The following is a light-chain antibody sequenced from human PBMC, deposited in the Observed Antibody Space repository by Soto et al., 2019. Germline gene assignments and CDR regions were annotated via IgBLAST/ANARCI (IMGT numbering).Light chain of an antibody. J-gene: IGLJ1*01. Sequence: QSALTQPASVSGSPGQSIAISCPGTSSDVGGYNYVSWHQQHPGKAPKVLISVVSNRPSGVSNRFSGSKSGNTASLTISGLQAEDEADYYCSAYRSGGTFGFGSGTKVTVL. CDR3: SAYRSGGTFG. CDR2: VVS. CDR1: SSDVGGYNY. V-gene: IGLV2-14*01.